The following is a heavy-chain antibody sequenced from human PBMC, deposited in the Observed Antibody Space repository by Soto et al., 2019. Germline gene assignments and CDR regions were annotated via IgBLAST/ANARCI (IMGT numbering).Heavy chain of an antibody. Sequence: QVQLQQWGAGLLKPSETVSLTCAVYGGSFSGYYWSWIRQPPGKGLEWIGEINHSGSTNYNPSLKSRVTISVDTSKNQFSLKLSSVTAADTAVYYCARGSRVSVAAGTRAHDHNPYYFDYCCQGTLVTVSS. CDR3: ARGSRVSVAAGTRAHDHNPYYFDY. CDR2: INHSGST. D-gene: IGHD6-13*01. J-gene: IGHJ4*02. CDR1: GGSFSGYY. V-gene: IGHV4-34*01.